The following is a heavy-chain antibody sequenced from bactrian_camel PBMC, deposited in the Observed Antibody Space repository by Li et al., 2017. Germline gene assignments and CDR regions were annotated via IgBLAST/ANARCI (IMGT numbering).Heavy chain of an antibody. CDR3: AADCNVWCEQRRGGWCMYNY. V-gene: IGHV3S53*01. CDR2: TDSDGTI. Sequence: HVQLVESGGGSVQAGGSLRLSCTASGVSTSCMAWFREAPGKEREGVAATDSDGTITYADLAKGRFTISKDSAKSTLYLEMNSLKPEDSAMYYCAADCNVWCEQRRGGWCMYNYWGQGTQVTVS. J-gene: IGHJ4*01. D-gene: IGHD6*01. CDR1: GVSTSC.